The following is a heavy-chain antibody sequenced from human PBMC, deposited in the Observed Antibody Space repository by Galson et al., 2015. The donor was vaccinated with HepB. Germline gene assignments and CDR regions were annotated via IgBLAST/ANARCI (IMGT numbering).Heavy chain of an antibody. V-gene: IGHV3-30*02. CDR2: IRSDGSRQ. CDR3: AKDLLGFGEFPEY. CDR1: GFTFRTYG. Sequence: SLRLSCAASGFTFRTYGMHWVRQAPAQGLEWVAFIRSDGSRQYYRDSVRGRFTISRDDSNNTLYLQMNSLRADDTAVYYCAKDLLGFGEFPEYWGLGTLVTVSS. D-gene: IGHD3-10*01. J-gene: IGHJ4*02.